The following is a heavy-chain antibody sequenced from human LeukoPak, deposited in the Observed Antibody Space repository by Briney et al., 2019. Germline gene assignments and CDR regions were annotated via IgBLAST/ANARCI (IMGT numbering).Heavy chain of an antibody. V-gene: IGHV4-38-2*02. J-gene: IGHJ4*02. D-gene: IGHD2-15*01. CDR1: GYSINSGYY. Sequence: SETLSLTCTVSGYSINSGYYWGWIRQSPGKGLEWIGSIYHNGSTYYNPSLKSRVTISIDTSKNQFSLKLSSVTAADTAVYYCATYPGYCSGGGCYHLDYWGQGTLVTVSS. CDR2: IYHNGST. CDR3: ATYPGYCSGGGCYHLDY.